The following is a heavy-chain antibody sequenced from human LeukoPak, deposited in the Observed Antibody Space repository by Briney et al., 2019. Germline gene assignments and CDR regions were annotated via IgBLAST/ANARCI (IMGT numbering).Heavy chain of an antibody. J-gene: IGHJ3*02. CDR1: GYTFTSYG. D-gene: IGHD3-9*01. Sequence: ASVKVSCKAPGYTFTSYGISWVRQAPGQGLEWMGWISAYNGNTNYAQKLQGRVTMTTDTSTSTAYMELRSLRSDDTAVYYCAREGLRYFDWPDDAFDIWGQGTMVTVSS. CDR2: ISAYNGNT. CDR3: AREGLRYFDWPDDAFDI. V-gene: IGHV1-18*04.